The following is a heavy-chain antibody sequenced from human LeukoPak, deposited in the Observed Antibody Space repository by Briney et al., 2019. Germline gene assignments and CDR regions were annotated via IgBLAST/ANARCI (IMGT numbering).Heavy chain of an antibody. CDR2: ISSSSSYI. D-gene: IGHD6-13*01. J-gene: IGHJ3*02. Sequence: PGGSLRLSCAASGFTFSSYSMNWVRQAPGKGLEWVSSISSSSSYIYYADSVKGRFTISRDNAKNSLYLQMNSLRAEDTAVYYCARGRSAAAPLCAFDIWGQGTMVTVSS. V-gene: IGHV3-21*01. CDR1: GFTFSSYS. CDR3: ARGRSAAAPLCAFDI.